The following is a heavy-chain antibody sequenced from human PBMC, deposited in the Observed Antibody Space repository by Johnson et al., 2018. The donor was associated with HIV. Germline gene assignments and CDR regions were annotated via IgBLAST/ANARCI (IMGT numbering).Heavy chain of an antibody. D-gene: IGHD3-22*01. CDR3: AKAREYDSTGHDAFDI. Sequence: QVQLVESGGGVVQPGGPLRLSCAASGFNFRTNGMHWVRQAPGKGLEWISFIQYDGTDKSYADSVKGRLTISRDNSKNTMYLQMNSLRAEDTAVYYCAKAREYDSTGHDAFDIWGQGTMVTVSS. V-gene: IGHV3-30*02. CDR2: IQYDGTDK. J-gene: IGHJ3*02. CDR1: GFNFRTNG.